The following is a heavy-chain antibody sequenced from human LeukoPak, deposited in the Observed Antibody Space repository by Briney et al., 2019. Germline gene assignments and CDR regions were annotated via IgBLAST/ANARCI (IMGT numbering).Heavy chain of an antibody. CDR2: IYYTET. D-gene: IGHD7-27*01. Sequence: AETLSLTCTLSGGSVSNYYWGWIRQSPGKGLEWIGYIYYTETSYNPSLKSRVTISADTSKNQFSLKLYSVTAADTAVYYCATRKLGNDYWGQGTLVTVSS. CDR3: ATRKLGNDY. J-gene: IGHJ4*02. CDR1: GGSVSNYY. V-gene: IGHV4-59*02.